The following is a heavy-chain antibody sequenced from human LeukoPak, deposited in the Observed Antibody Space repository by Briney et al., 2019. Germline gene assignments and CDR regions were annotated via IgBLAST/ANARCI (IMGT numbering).Heavy chain of an antibody. CDR2: ISYDGSNK. CDR3: AKGPKEWELLY. CDR1: GFTFSSYG. D-gene: IGHD1-26*01. Sequence: GGSLRLSCAASGFTFSSYGMHWVRQAPGKGLEWVAVISYDGSNKYYADSVKGRFTITRDNSKNTLYLQMNSLRAEDTAVYYCAKGPKEWELLYWGQEPLVTVSS. V-gene: IGHV3-30*18. J-gene: IGHJ4*02.